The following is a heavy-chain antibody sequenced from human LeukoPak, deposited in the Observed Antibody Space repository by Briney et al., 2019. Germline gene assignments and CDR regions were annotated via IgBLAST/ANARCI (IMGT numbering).Heavy chain of an antibody. D-gene: IGHD2-15*01. CDR1: GYSFTSYW. V-gene: IGHV5-51*01. Sequence: GESLKISCKGSGYSFTSYWIGWVRQRPGKGLEWMGIIYPGDSDTRYTPSFQGQVTISADKSISTAYLQWSSLKASDTAMYYCARLHDGVGPLGYCSGGSCHSSHYYYMDVWGKGTTVTVSS. J-gene: IGHJ6*03. CDR2: IYPGDSDT. CDR3: ARLHDGVGPLGYCSGGSCHSSHYYYMDV.